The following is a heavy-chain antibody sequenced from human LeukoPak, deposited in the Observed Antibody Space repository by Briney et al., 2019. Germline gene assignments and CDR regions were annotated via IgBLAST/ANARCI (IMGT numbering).Heavy chain of an antibody. D-gene: IGHD4-17*01. CDR2: INHSGST. J-gene: IGHJ4*02. Sequence: SETLSLTCAVYGGSFSGYYRSWIRQPPGKGLEWIGEINHSGSTNYNPSLKSRVTISVDTSKNQFSLKLSSVTAADTAVYYCARVDGDGTDYWGQGTLVTVSS. CDR3: ARVDGDGTDY. V-gene: IGHV4-34*01. CDR1: GGSFSGYY.